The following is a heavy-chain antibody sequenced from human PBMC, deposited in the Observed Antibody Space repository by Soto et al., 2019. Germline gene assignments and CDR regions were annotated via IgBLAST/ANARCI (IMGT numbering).Heavy chain of an antibody. CDR3: AGIGEDVYYGMDV. Sequence: LSLTCSVSGGSMRSYYWNWLRQPAGKGLEWIGRIYSRGDTNYNPSVKSRVTVSVDTSKNEFSLRLNSVTAADTAVYYCAGIGEDVYYGMDVWGQGTTATVSS. J-gene: IGHJ6*02. CDR2: IYSRGDT. V-gene: IGHV4-4*07. D-gene: IGHD2-21*01. CDR1: GGSMRSYY.